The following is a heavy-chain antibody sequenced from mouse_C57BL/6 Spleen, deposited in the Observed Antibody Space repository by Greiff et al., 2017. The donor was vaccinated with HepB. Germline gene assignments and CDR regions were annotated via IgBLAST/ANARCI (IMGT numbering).Heavy chain of an antibody. D-gene: IGHD3-3*01. J-gene: IGHJ3*01. CDR3: ARGEDGDTWFAY. Sequence: VQLQQSGAELVRPGTSVKVSCKASGYAFTNYLIEWVKQRPGQGLEWIGVINPGSGGTNYNEKFKGKATLTADKSSSTAYMQLSSLTSEDSAVYFCARGEDGDTWFAYWGQGTLVTVSA. CDR2: INPGSGGT. CDR1: GYAFTNYL. V-gene: IGHV1-54*01.